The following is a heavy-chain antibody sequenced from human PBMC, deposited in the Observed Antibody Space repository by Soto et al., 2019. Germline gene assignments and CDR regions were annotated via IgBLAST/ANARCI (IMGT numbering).Heavy chain of an antibody. CDR3: ARGDVLCDGGRYYWVPLDV. CDR2: ISAYNGNT. CDR1: GYTFTSYG. V-gene: IGHV1-18*01. J-gene: IGHJ6*04. D-gene: IGHD2-15*01. Sequence: ASVKVSCKASGYTFTSYGISWVRQAPGQGLEWMGWISAYNGNTNYAQKLQGRVTMTTDTSTSTAYMELRSLRSDDTAVYYCARGDVLCDGGRYYWVPLDVWGKGTTVNVSS.